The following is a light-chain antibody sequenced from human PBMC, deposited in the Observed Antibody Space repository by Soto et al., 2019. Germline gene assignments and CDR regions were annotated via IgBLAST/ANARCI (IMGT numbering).Light chain of an antibody. J-gene: IGKJ1*01. Sequence: IVMTQSPATLSVSPGERVTFSCRASQGIRNHLAWYQHKPGQAPSLLIYGAFTRATGIPARFSGSGSGTEFTLTISSLQSEDFAVYYCQQYNNWPQTFGQGTKVDI. CDR2: GAF. CDR3: QQYNNWPQT. CDR1: QGIRNH. V-gene: IGKV3-15*01.